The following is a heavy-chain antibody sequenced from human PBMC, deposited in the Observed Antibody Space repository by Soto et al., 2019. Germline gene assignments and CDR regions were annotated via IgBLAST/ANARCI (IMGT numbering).Heavy chain of an antibody. CDR1: GGSFSSYY. V-gene: IGHV1-46*01. CDR2: THSSGDT. D-gene: IGHD4-4*01. CDR3: GGDYSMDWFDC. J-gene: IGHJ4*02. Sequence: QVQLVQSGAEVKKPGSSVRASCTASGGSFSSYYIHWIRQAPGQGLEWMGITHSSGDTTYAQKFQGRVTMTRHTSTSTVDMELSSLGSEDSAVYYCGGDYSMDWFDCWGQGPLVTGSS.